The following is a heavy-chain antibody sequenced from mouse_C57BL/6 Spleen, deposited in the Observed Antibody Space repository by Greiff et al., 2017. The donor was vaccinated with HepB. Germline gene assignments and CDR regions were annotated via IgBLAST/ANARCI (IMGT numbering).Heavy chain of an antibody. CDR1: GYTFTDYY. V-gene: IGHV1-26*01. Sequence: EVQLQQSGPELVKPGASVKISCKASGYTFTDYYMNWVKQSHGKSLEWIGDINPNNGGTSYNQKFKGKATLTVDKSSSTAYMELRRLTSEDSAVYYCARSGYDYDYAMDYWGQGTSVTVSS. CDR3: ARSGYDYDYAMDY. J-gene: IGHJ4*01. CDR2: INPNNGGT. D-gene: IGHD2-4*01.